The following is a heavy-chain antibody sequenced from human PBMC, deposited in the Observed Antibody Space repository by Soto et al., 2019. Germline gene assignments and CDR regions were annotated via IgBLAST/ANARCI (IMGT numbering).Heavy chain of an antibody. CDR1: GFIFSQYS. Sequence: PGGSLRLSCAASGFIFSQYSMNLVRQAQGKGLEWVSSISSTGALMYYADSVKGRFTISRDDADNSLYLQMNSLRVEDTAVYYCARDRLARGIPVAGRIDYWGQGALVTVSS. J-gene: IGHJ4*02. CDR2: ISSTGALM. D-gene: IGHD6-19*01. CDR3: ARDRLARGIPVAGRIDY. V-gene: IGHV3-21*01.